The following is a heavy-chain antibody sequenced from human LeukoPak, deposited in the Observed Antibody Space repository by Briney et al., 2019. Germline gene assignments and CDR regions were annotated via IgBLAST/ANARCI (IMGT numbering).Heavy chain of an antibody. D-gene: IGHD1-26*01. Sequence: PGRSLRLSCSASGFTFSSYAMHWVSQDPGNGLEYVSSISFNGGNSYYADSVKGRFTISRDNSKNTLDLEMSSLRAEDTAVYYCVKVSGSYAYFDYWGQGTLVTVSS. CDR2: ISFNGGNS. CDR3: VKVSGSYAYFDY. V-gene: IGHV3-64D*09. J-gene: IGHJ4*02. CDR1: GFTFSSYA.